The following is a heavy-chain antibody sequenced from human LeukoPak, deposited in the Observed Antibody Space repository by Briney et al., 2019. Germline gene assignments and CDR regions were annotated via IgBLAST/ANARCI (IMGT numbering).Heavy chain of an antibody. V-gene: IGHV3-23*01. J-gene: IGHJ4*02. D-gene: IGHD3-22*01. CDR1: GFTFTNFA. CDR3: AKSRSGYYRFDS. CDR2: ISASGRST. Sequence: PGGSLRLSCAASGFTFTNFAMSWVRQAPGKGLEWVSVISASGRSTYYADSVRGRFTISRDTSKNTLYLQMSSLRAEDTALYYCAKSRSGYYRFDSWVQGTLVIVSS.